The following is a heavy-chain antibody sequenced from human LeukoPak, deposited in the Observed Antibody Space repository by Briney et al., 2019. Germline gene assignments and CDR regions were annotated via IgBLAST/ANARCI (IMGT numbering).Heavy chain of an antibody. CDR2: ISWGSGTM. CDR1: GFTFSQYT. J-gene: IGHJ4*02. D-gene: IGHD3-22*01. Sequence: GGSLRLSCAASGFTFSQYTMSWVRQAPEKGLEWVSGISWGSGTMAYADSVKGRFIISRDNAENSLYLQMNSLRPEDTALYYCAKDLRNYDDRSTYLDYWGQGTPVTVSS. V-gene: IGHV3-9*01. CDR3: AKDLRNYDDRSTYLDY.